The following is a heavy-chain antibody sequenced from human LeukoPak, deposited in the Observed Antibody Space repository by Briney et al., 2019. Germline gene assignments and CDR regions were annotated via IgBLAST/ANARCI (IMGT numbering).Heavy chain of an antibody. J-gene: IGHJ4*02. D-gene: IGHD3-22*01. V-gene: IGHV4-59*12. Sequence: PSETLSLTCTVSGGSISSYYWSWIRQPPGKGLEWIGYIYYSGSTNYNPSLKSRVTISVDTSKNQFSLKLSSVTAADTAVYYCARGKLKYYYDSSGYYFDYWGQGTLVTVSS. CDR2: IYYSGST. CDR3: ARGKLKYYYDSSGYYFDY. CDR1: GGSISSYY.